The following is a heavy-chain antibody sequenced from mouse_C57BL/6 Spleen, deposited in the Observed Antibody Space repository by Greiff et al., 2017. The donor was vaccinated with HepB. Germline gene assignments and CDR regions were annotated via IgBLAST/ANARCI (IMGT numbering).Heavy chain of an antibody. D-gene: IGHD1-1*01. Sequence: QVQLKESGAELVKPGASVKLSCKASGYTFTEYTIHWVKQRSGQGLEWIGWFYPGSGSIKYNEKFKDKATLTADKSSSTVYMELSRLTSEDSAVYFCARHEEDYYGSSPWFAYWGQGTLVTVSA. V-gene: IGHV1-62-2*01. CDR1: GYTFTEYT. J-gene: IGHJ3*01. CDR3: ARHEEDYYGSSPWFAY. CDR2: FYPGSGSI.